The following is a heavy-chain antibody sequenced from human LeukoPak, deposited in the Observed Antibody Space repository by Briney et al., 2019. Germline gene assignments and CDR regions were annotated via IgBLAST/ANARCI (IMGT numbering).Heavy chain of an antibody. V-gene: IGHV3-7*03. J-gene: IGHJ4*02. CDR3: AKDIVADTEYYFDY. CDR1: GFTFNKYW. CDR2: IKTDGSQK. D-gene: IGHD5-12*01. Sequence: GGSLRLSCAASGFTFNKYWMAWVRQAPGKGLEWVATIKTDGSQKYYVDSVKGRFRISRDNANNSLYLQMNSLRAEDTALYYCAKDIVADTEYYFDYWGQGTLVTVSS.